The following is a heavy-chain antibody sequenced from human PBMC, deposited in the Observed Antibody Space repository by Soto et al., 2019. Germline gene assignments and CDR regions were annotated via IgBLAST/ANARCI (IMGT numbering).Heavy chain of an antibody. Sequence: EVQLVESGGGSVQTGGSLKISCAASGFTFGSYWMDWVRQAPGKGLVWVSRINGDGSRITYADSVEGRFTISRDNAQNTLYLQMNSLRADDSAVYYCSRETLWFGESPRSGGQGTLVTVSS. CDR1: GFTFGSYW. V-gene: IGHV3-74*01. CDR2: INGDGSRI. CDR3: SRETLWFGESPRS. D-gene: IGHD3-10*01. J-gene: IGHJ4*02.